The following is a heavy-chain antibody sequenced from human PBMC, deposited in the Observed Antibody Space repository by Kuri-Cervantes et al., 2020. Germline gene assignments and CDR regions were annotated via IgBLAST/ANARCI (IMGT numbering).Heavy chain of an antibody. D-gene: IGHD5-12*01. CDR1: GGSISSNKW. Sequence: TCAVSGGSISSNKWWSWVRQPPGKGLEWIGEIYHSGSTNYNPSLKSRVTISVDKSKNQFSLKLSSVTAADTALYYCAREGLSGYALDSWGQGTLVTVSS. CDR2: IYHSGST. J-gene: IGHJ4*02. CDR3: AREGLSGYALDS. V-gene: IGHV4-4*02.